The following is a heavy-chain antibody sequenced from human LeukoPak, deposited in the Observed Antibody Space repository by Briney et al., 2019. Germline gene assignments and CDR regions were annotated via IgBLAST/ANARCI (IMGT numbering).Heavy chain of an antibody. CDR1: GGSISSGGYY. D-gene: IGHD6-19*01. CDR3: ARVLGIAVLNRFDP. Sequence: SETLSLTCTVSGGSISSGGYYWSWIRQHPGKGLEWIGYIYYSGSTYYNPSLRSRVTISVDTSKNQFSLKLSSVTAADTAVYYCARVLGIAVLNRFDPWGQGTLVTVSS. CDR2: IYYSGST. V-gene: IGHV4-31*03. J-gene: IGHJ5*02.